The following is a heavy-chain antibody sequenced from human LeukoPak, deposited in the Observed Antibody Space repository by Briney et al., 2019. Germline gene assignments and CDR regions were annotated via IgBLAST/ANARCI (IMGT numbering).Heavy chain of an antibody. J-gene: IGHJ4*02. CDR2: ICGSSDGGRT. CDR3: ARAVASASGWSVWAFDR. CDR1: GFTFNFFG. Sequence: PGGSLRLSCAASGFTFNFFGMNWVRQAPGKGLDWVSFICGSSDGGRTYFADSVKGRLNISRDDSRNTLHLQMNNLRAEDTAVYYCARAVASASGWSVWAFDRWGQGTLSPSPQ. V-gene: IGHV3-23*01. D-gene: IGHD6-19*01.